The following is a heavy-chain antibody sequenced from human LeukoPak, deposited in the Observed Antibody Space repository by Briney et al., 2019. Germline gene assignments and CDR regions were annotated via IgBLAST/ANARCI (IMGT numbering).Heavy chain of an antibody. V-gene: IGHV4-30-2*01. CDR3: ASRGPYCGGDCYQDY. Sequence: SQTLSLTCAVSGGSISSGGYSWSWIRQPPGKGLEWIGYIYHSGSTYYNPSLKSRVTISVDRSKNQFSLKLSSVTAADTAVYYCASRGPYCGGDCYQDYWGQGTLVTVSS. CDR2: IYHSGST. D-gene: IGHD2-21*02. CDR1: GGSISSGGYS. J-gene: IGHJ4*02.